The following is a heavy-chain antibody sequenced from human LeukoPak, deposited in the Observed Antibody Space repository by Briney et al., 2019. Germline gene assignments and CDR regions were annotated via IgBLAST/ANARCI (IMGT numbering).Heavy chain of an antibody. Sequence: GGSLRLSCAASGFTFSSYAMSWACQAPGKGLEWVSAVSGRGYNTHYADSVKGRFTMSRDNSKNTVFLQMNSLRAEDTAVYYCAISTMVRGVISDYWGQGTLVTVSS. CDR1: GFTFSSYA. D-gene: IGHD3-10*01. CDR2: VSGRGYNT. J-gene: IGHJ4*02. V-gene: IGHV3-23*01. CDR3: AISTMVRGVISDY.